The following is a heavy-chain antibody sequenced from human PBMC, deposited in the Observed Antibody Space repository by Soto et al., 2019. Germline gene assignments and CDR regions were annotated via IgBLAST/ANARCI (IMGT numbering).Heavy chain of an antibody. Sequence: SETLSLTCTVSGGSISSSSYYWGWIRQPPGKGLEWIGSIYYSGSTYYNPSLKSRVTISVATSKNQFSLKLSSVTAADTAVYYCARHGVDSGYDYEEARGAFDIWGQGTMVTVSS. J-gene: IGHJ3*02. CDR2: IYYSGST. CDR1: GGSISSSSYY. V-gene: IGHV4-39*01. CDR3: ARHGVDSGYDYEEARGAFDI. D-gene: IGHD5-12*01.